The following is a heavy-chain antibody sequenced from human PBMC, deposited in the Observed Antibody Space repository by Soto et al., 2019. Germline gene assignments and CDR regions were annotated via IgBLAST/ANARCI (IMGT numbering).Heavy chain of an antibody. J-gene: IGHJ6*02. V-gene: IGHV3-15*01. CDR3: TGPITGTFWIYYGMDV. Sequence: EVQLVESGGGVVKPGGSLRLSCAASGFTFSNAWMSWVRQAPGKGLEWVGRIKSKTDGGTTDYAAPVKGSFTISRDDSKNTLYLQMNSLKTEDPAVYYCTGPITGTFWIYYGMDVWGQGTTVTVSS. CDR2: IKSKTDGGTT. CDR1: GFTFSNAW. D-gene: IGHD1-7*01.